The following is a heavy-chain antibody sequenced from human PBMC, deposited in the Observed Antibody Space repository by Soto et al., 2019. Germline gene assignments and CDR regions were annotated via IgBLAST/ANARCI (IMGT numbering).Heavy chain of an antibody. CDR3: AKDAGYYDSSGLPYWYFDL. D-gene: IGHD3-22*01. Sequence: EVQLLESGGGLVQPGGSLRLSCAASGFTFSSYAMSWVRQAPGKGLEWVSAISGSGGRTYYADSGKGRFTISRDNSKNTLYLEMNSVGAEDTVVYYCAKDAGYYDSSGLPYWYFDLWGRGTLVTVSS. CDR2: ISGSGGRT. V-gene: IGHV3-23*01. J-gene: IGHJ2*01. CDR1: GFTFSSYA.